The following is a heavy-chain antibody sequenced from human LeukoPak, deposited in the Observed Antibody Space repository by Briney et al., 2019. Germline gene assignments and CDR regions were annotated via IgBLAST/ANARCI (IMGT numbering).Heavy chain of an antibody. V-gene: IGHV1-18*01. Sequence: ASVKVSCKASGCTFTSYGISWVRQAPGQGLEWMGWISAYNGNTNYAQKLQGRVTMTTDTSTSTAYMELRSLRSDDTAVYYCARDIVVVPAAIWDSGWFDPWGQGTLVTVSS. CDR1: GCTFTSYG. D-gene: IGHD2-2*02. CDR2: ISAYNGNT. CDR3: ARDIVVVPAAIWDSGWFDP. J-gene: IGHJ5*02.